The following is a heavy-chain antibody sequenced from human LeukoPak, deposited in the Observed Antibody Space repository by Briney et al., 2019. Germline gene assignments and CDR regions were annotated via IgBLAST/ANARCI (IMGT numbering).Heavy chain of an antibody. J-gene: IGHJ5*02. Sequence: ASVKVSCKASGGTFSSYAISWVRQAPGQGLEWMGGIIPIFGTANYAQKFQGRVTITTDESTSTAYMELSSLRSGDTAVYYCARGVGYCSSTSCYLGFSPWFDPWGQGTLVTVSS. CDR3: ARGVGYCSSTSCYLGFSPWFDP. CDR1: GGTFSSYA. CDR2: IIPIFGTA. V-gene: IGHV1-69*05. D-gene: IGHD2-2*01.